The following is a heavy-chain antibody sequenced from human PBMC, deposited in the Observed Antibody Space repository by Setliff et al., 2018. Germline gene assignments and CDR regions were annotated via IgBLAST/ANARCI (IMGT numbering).Heavy chain of an antibody. CDR2: ISSSNSGM. CDR3: ARTCSGSGCSAGLES. D-gene: IGHD2-15*01. J-gene: IGHJ4*02. CDR1: GPTFSRYS. Sequence: GGSLRLSCAAPGPTFSRYSMNWVRQAPGKGLEWISYISSSNSGMYYADSEKGRFTISRDSAKNTLYLQLNSLRPEDTAVYYCARTCSGSGCSAGLESWGQGTPVTVSS. V-gene: IGHV3-48*01.